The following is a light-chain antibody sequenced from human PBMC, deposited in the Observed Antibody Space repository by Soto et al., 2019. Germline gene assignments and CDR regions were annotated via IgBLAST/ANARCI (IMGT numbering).Light chain of an antibody. V-gene: IGLV2-23*02. CDR1: SGDVGSYNF. CDR2: EVS. CDR3: CSYTGSSSWI. Sequence: QSVLTQPASESGSPGQSITISCTGTSGDVGSYNFVSWYQQHPGKAPKLMIYEVSQRPSGVSNRFSGSKSGNTASLTISGLQAEYEADYYCCSYTGSSSWIFGGGTKVTVL. J-gene: IGLJ2*01.